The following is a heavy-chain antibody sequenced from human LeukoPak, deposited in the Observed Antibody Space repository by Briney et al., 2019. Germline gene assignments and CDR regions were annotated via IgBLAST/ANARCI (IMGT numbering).Heavy chain of an antibody. CDR3: ARVGPYGSNAFDI. V-gene: IGHV1-2*04. CDR2: INPNSGGT. D-gene: IGHD3-10*01. Sequence: ASVKVSCKASGYTFTGYYMHWVRQAPGQGLEWMGWINPNSGGTNYAQKFQGWITMTRDTSISTAYMELSRLRSDDTAVYYCARVGPYGSNAFDIWGQGTMVTVSS. J-gene: IGHJ3*02. CDR1: GYTFTGYY.